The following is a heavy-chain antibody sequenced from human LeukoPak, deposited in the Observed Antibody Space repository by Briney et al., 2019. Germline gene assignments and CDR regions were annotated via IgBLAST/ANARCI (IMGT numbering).Heavy chain of an antibody. V-gene: IGHV4-38-2*02. CDR1: GYSISSGYY. CDR2: IYHSGST. Sequence: PSETLSLTCTVSGYSISSGYYWGWIRQPPGKGLEWIGSIYHSGSTYYNPSLKSRVTISVDTSKNQFSLKLSSVTAADTAVYYCARVGYYDFWSGPRYFDYWGQGTLVTVSS. J-gene: IGHJ4*02. CDR3: ARVGYYDFWSGPRYFDY. D-gene: IGHD3-3*01.